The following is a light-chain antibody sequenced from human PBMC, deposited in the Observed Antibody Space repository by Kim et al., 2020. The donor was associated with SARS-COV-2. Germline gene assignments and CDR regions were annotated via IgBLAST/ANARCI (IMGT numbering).Light chain of an antibody. CDR2: GAS. V-gene: IGKV3-20*01. CDR1: QSVSSSY. J-gene: IGKJ5*01. CDR3: QQYGSSSFT. Sequence: SPGERATLSCRASQSVSSSYLAWYQQKPGQAPRLLIYGASSRATGIPDRFSGSGSGTDFTLTISRLEPEDFAVYYCQQYGSSSFTFGQGTRLEIK.